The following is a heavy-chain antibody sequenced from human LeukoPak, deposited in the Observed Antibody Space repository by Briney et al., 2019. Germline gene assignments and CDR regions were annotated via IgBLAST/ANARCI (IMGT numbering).Heavy chain of an antibody. CDR1: GFTFSSYG. J-gene: IGHJ6*04. D-gene: IGHD3-10*01. CDR2: ISYDGSNK. V-gene: IGHV3-30*18. Sequence: PGRSLRLSCAASGFTFSSYGMHSVRQAPGKGLEWVAVISYDGSNKYYADSVKGRFTISRDNSKNTLYLQMNSLRAEDTAVYYCAKSGSGNGGMDVWGKGTTVTVSS. CDR3: AKSGSGNGGMDV.